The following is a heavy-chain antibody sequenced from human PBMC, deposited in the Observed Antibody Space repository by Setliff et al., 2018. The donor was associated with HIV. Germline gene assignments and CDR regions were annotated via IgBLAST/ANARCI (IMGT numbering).Heavy chain of an antibody. CDR1: GGSISTRSYY. D-gene: IGHD3-16*01. Sequence: ETLSLTCTVSGGSISTRSYYWDWIRQPPGKGLEWIGSIYYSGSTYYNPSLKSRVTISLDTSKNQFSMKLRSVTAADTAVYYCARARPQQFLGDTFEIWGQGTMVTVSS. V-gene: IGHV4-39*07. J-gene: IGHJ3*02. CDR3: ARARPQQFLGDTFEI. CDR2: IYYSGST.